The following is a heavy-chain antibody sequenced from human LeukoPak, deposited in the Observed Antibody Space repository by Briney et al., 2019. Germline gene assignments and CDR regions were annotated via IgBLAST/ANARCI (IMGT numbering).Heavy chain of an antibody. J-gene: IGHJ4*02. V-gene: IGHV4-4*07. CDR3: ARDSRYYDFWSGFDY. D-gene: IGHD3-3*01. CDR1: GGSISSYY. Sequence: SETLSLTCTVSGGSISSYYWSWIRQPPGKGLEWTGRIYTSGSTNYNPSLKSRVTMSVDTSKNQFSLKLSSVTAADTAVYYCARDSRYYDFWSGFDYWGQGTLVTVSS. CDR2: IYTSGST.